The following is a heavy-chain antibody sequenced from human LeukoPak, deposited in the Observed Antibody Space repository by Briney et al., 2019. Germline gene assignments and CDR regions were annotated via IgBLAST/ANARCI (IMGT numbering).Heavy chain of an antibody. CDR2: ISSSSSYI. CDR1: GFTFSSYS. Sequence: PGGSLRLSCAASGFTFSSYSMNWVRQAPGKGLEWVSSISSSSSYIYYADSVKGRFTISRDNAKNPLYLQMNSLRAEDTAVYYCAKSRYYDILTGYLHWGQGTLVTVSS. CDR3: AKSRYYDILTGYLH. V-gene: IGHV3-21*01. D-gene: IGHD3-9*01. J-gene: IGHJ4*02.